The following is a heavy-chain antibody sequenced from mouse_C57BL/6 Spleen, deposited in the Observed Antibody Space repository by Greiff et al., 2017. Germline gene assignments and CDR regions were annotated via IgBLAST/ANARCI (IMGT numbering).Heavy chain of an antibody. J-gene: IGHJ2*01. CDR1: GFTFSSYA. CDR3: ARGYDGFDY. Sequence: EVQGVESGGGLVKPGGSLKLSCAASGFTFSSYAMSWVRQTPEKRLEWVATISDGGSYTYYPDNVKGRFTISRDNAKNNLYLQMSHLKSEDTAMYYCARGYDGFDYWGQGTTLTVSS. D-gene: IGHD2-3*01. CDR2: ISDGGSYT. V-gene: IGHV5-4*01.